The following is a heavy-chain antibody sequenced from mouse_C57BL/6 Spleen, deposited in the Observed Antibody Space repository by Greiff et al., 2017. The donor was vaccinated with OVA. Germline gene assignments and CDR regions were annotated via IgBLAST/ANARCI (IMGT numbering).Heavy chain of an antibody. V-gene: IGHV5-17*01. CDR2: ISSGSSPI. D-gene: IGHD2-1*01. Sequence: GGVLVKPGGSLKLSCAASGFTFSDYGMHWVRQAPAKGLEWVAYISSGSSPIYCADTVKGRSTISRVNAKNILFLQMTSLRSEDASMYYCVRGGLLFLFHDGGQGTTLTVSS. CDR3: VRGGLLFLFHD. CDR1: GFTFSDYG. J-gene: IGHJ2*01.